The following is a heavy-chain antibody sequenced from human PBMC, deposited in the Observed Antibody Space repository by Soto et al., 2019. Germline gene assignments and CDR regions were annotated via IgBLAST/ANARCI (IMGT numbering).Heavy chain of an antibody. CDR1: GYTFTSYA. V-gene: IGHV1-3*01. Sequence: QVQLVQSGAEVKKPGASVKVSCKASGYTFTSYAMHWVRQAPGQRLEWMGWINVGNGNTKYSQKFQGRVTITRDTAASTAYMKLSSLRSEDTAVYYCARPRAHCSGGSCYTEYFQHWGQGTLVTVSS. CDR2: INVGNGNT. J-gene: IGHJ1*01. CDR3: ARPRAHCSGGSCYTEYFQH. D-gene: IGHD2-15*01.